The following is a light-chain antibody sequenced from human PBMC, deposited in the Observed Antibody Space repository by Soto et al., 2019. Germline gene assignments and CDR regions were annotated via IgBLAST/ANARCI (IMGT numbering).Light chain of an antibody. J-gene: IGLJ1*01. V-gene: IGLV1-47*01. CDR3: AAWDDSLSGFYV. CDR1: SSNIGSNY. Sequence: QSVLTQPPSASGTPGQRVTISCSGSSSNIGSNYVYWYQQLPGTAPKLLIYRNNQRPSGVPDRFSGAKSGTSASLAICGLRSGDEADYYCAAWDDSLSGFYVFGTGTKLTVL. CDR2: RNN.